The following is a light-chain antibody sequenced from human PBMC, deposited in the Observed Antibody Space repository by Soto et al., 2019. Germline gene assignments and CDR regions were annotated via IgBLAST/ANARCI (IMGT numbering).Light chain of an antibody. CDR1: SSDVGLYDY. J-gene: IGLJ1*01. Sequence: QSVLTQPASVSVSPGQSITISCTGTSSDVGLYDYVSWYQQHPGKAPKLMIYEVNQRPSGVSTRFSGSKSGNTASLTISGLQAEDEADYYCSSYTSSSTRLYVFGTGTKLTVL. CDR3: SSYTSSSTRLYV. V-gene: IGLV2-14*01. CDR2: EVN.